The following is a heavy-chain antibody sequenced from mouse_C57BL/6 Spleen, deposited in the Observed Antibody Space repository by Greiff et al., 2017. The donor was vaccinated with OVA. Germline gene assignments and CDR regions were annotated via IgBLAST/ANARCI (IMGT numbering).Heavy chain of an antibody. CDR2: INPNYGTT. CDR3: ARAPSSVSGKGYAMDD. V-gene: IGHV1-39*01. Sequence: VQLKESGPELVKPGASVKISCKASGYSFTDYNMNWVKQSNGKSLEWIGVINPNYGTTSYNQKFKGKAPLTVDQSSSTAYMQLNSLTSEDSAVYDCARAPSSVSGKGYAMDDWGQGTTVTGSS. J-gene: IGHJ4*01. CDR1: GYSFTDYN. D-gene: IGHD1-1*01.